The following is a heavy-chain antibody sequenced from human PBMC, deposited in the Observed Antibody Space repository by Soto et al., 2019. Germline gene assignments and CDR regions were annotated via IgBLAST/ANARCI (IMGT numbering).Heavy chain of an antibody. V-gene: IGHV2-5*02. D-gene: IGHD6-6*01. CDR3: AHRSSSSRGIDY. J-gene: IGHJ4*01. CDR1: GFSPSTTGAA. Sequence: QITLKESGPGLVKPTQHLTLTCTFSGFSPSTTGAAVGWIRQPPGKALEWLTFIYWDDDKRHSPSLESRLTITKDNSKNPLVRTMTNMDRVDTGTYYSAHRSSSSRGIDYWCHRILVPVSS. CDR2: IYWDDDK.